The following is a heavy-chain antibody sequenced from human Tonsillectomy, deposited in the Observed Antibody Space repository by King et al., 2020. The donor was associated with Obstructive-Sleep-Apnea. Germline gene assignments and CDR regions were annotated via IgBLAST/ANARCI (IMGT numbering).Heavy chain of an antibody. V-gene: IGHV3-33*01. J-gene: IGHJ4*02. CDR1: GFTFSSYG. CDR3: ARVTGWGSYGNFDY. Sequence: QLVQSGGGVVQPGRSLRLSCAASGFTFSSYGMHWVRQAPGKGLEWVAVIWYDGSNKYYADSVKGRFTISRDNSKNTLYLQMNSLRAEDTAVYYCARVTGWGSYGNFDYWGQGTLVTVSS. CDR2: IWYDGSNK. D-gene: IGHD5-18*01.